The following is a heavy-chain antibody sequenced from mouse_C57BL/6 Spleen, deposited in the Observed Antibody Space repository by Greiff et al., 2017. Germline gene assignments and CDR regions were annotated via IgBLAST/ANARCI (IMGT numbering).Heavy chain of an antibody. Sequence: EVQLQQSGPELVKPGASVKISCKASGYSFTGYYMNWVKQSPEKSLEWIGEINPSTGGTTYKQKFKAKATLTVDKSSSTAYMQLKSLTSEDSAVYYCAYYQLDAMDYWGQGTSVTVSS. CDR1: GYSFTGYY. V-gene: IGHV1-42*01. D-gene: IGHD1-1*01. CDR3: AYYQLDAMDY. J-gene: IGHJ4*01. CDR2: INPSTGGT.